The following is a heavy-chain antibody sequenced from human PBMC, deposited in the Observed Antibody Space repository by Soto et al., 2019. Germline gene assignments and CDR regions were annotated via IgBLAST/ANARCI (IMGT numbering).Heavy chain of an antibody. CDR3: ARVGGINCFDP. D-gene: IGHD3-16*01. Sequence: QVQLQESGPGLVKPSQTLSLTCTVSGGSISSGGYYWSWIRQHPGKGLEWIGYIYYSGSTYYNPALESRVTIFVDTSKNRCSLKLSSVTAADTAVYYCARVGGINCFDPWGQGTLVTVSS. CDR1: GGSISSGGYY. J-gene: IGHJ5*02. V-gene: IGHV4-31*03. CDR2: IYYSGST.